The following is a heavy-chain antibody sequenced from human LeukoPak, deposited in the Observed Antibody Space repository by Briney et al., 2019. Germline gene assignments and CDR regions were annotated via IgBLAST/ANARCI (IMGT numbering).Heavy chain of an antibody. D-gene: IGHD2-2*01. CDR3: AKRPSGIVVVPANGIDL. CDR2: ISGSGGST. Sequence: PGGSLRLSCAASGFTFSSYAMSWVRQAPGKGLEWVSAISGSGGSTYYADSVKGRFTMSRDNPKNTLYLQMNSLRAEDTAVYYCAKRPSGIVVVPANGIDLWGQRTKVNV. CDR1: GFTFSSYA. V-gene: IGHV3-23*01. J-gene: IGHJ6*02.